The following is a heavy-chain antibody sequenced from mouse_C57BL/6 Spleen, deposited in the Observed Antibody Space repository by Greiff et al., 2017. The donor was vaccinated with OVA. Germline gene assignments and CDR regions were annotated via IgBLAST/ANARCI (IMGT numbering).Heavy chain of an antibody. V-gene: IGHV1-69*01. CDR2: IDPSDSYT. D-gene: IGHD1-1*01. J-gene: IGHJ1*03. Sequence: QVQLQQPGAELVMPGASVKLSCKASGYTFTSYWMHWVKQRPGQGLEWIGEIDPSDSYTNYNQKFKGQSTLTVDKSSSTAYMQLSSLTSEDSAVYYGARRSTVVAWYFDVWGTGTTVTVSS. CDR1: GYTFTSYW. CDR3: ARRSTVVAWYFDV.